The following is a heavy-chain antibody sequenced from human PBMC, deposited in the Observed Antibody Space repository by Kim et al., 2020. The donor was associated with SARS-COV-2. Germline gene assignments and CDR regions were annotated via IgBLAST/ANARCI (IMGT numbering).Heavy chain of an antibody. CDR1: GFTFSSYG. J-gene: IGHJ6*02. V-gene: IGHV3-33*05. Sequence: GGSLRLSCAASGFTFSSYGMHWVRQAPGKGLEWVAVISYDGSNKYYADSVKGRFTISRDNSKNTLYLQMNSLRAEDTAVYYCARYDILTGYYYPATYGMDVWGQGTTVTVSS. CDR3: ARYDILTGYYYPATYGMDV. D-gene: IGHD3-9*01. CDR2: ISYDGSNK.